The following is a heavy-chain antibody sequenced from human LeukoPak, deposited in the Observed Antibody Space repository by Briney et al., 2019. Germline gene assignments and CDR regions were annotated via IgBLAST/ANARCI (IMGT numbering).Heavy chain of an antibody. V-gene: IGHV3-23*01. CDR2: ISGSSGHT. J-gene: IGHJ4*02. Sequence: GGSLRPSCAASGLTFSSYAMSWVRQAPGKGLEWVSAISGSSGHTYYADSVKGRFTLSRDNSKNTLYLQMNSLRAEDTAVYYCAKVGFSEMEWLLYSDHWGQGTLVTVSS. D-gene: IGHD3-3*01. CDR3: AKVGFSEMEWLLYSDH. CDR1: GLTFSSYA.